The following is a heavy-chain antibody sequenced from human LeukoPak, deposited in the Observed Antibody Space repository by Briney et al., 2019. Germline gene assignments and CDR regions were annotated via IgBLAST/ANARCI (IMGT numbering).Heavy chain of an antibody. Sequence: GGSLRLSCAASGFTFSTFAMSWVRQAPGKGLEWISYISGSGTTIFYADSVKGRFTISRDNAKKSLYLQMNGLGAEDTAVYSCVREGRDTFDYWGQGTLVTVSS. D-gene: IGHD5-24*01. J-gene: IGHJ4*02. CDR2: ISGSGTTI. V-gene: IGHV3-48*03. CDR3: VREGRDTFDY. CDR1: GFTFSTFA.